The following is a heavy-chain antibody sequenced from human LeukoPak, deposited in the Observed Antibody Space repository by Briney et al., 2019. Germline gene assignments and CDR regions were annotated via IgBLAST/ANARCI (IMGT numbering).Heavy chain of an antibody. V-gene: IGHV3-30*04. Sequence: GGSLRLSCAASGFTFSTYAMHWVRQAPGKGLEWVTVISYDGNNKYYADSVKGRFTISRDNSKNTLYLQMNSLRAEDTAVYYCAGSPRVTVTGHWFDPWGQGTLVTVSS. D-gene: IGHD4-17*01. CDR2: ISYDGNNK. J-gene: IGHJ5*02. CDR3: AGSPRVTVTGHWFDP. CDR1: GFTFSTYA.